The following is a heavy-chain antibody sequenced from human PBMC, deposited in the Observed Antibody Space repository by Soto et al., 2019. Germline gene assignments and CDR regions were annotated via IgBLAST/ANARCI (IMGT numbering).Heavy chain of an antibody. Sequence: EVQLVESGGGLVQPGGSLRLSCAASGFTFSSYWMDWVRQAPGKGLEWVANINQDGSEKHYIDSVKGRFTISRDNAKNSLYLQMSSLTAEDSALYYCATSLDYWGQVTLVTVS. V-gene: IGHV3-7*01. CDR1: GFTFSSYW. J-gene: IGHJ4*02. CDR2: INQDGSEK. CDR3: ATSLDY.